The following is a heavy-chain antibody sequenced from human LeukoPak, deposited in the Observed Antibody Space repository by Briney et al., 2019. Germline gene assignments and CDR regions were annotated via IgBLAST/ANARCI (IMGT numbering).Heavy chain of an antibody. CDR1: RGSFRGYY. V-gene: IGHV4-34*01. CDR2: INHSGST. Sequence: PSETLSLTCAVYRGSFRGYYWSWIRQPLGKGLEWIGDINHSGSTNYNPSLKSRVTISVDTSKNQFALKLSAVTAADMAVYYCARGALVVAGDYWGQGTLVTVSS. D-gene: IGHD3-22*01. CDR3: ARGALVVAGDY. J-gene: IGHJ4*02.